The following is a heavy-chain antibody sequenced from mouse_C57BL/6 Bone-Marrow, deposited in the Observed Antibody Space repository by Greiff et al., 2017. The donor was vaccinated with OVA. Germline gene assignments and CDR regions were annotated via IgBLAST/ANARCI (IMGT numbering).Heavy chain of an antibody. CDR2: ISSGGDYI. CDR1: GFTFSSYA. Sequence: DVMLVESGEGLVKPGGSLKLSCAASGFTFSSYAMSWVRQTPEKRLEWVAYISSGGDYIYYADTVKGRFTISRDNARNTLYLQMSSLKSEDTAMYYCTRGGDVGAMDYWGQGTSVTVSS. V-gene: IGHV5-9-1*02. J-gene: IGHJ4*01. D-gene: IGHD3-3*01. CDR3: TRGGDVGAMDY.